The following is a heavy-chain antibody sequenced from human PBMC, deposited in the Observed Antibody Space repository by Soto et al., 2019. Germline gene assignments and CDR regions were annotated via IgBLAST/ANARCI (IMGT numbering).Heavy chain of an antibody. CDR1: GNTVPNYA. J-gene: IGHJ4*02. Sequence: GASVKVSCKASGNTVPNYAIHWVRQAPGQRLERMGWINGGNGNTYYSGHFQGRVTFTRDTSAGTVYMQMNSLKTEDTAVYYCSRGWRPGVRGINPEPQFDYWGQGALVTVSS. CDR2: INGGNGNT. D-gene: IGHD3-10*01. CDR3: SRGWRPGVRGINPEPQFDY. V-gene: IGHV1-3*01.